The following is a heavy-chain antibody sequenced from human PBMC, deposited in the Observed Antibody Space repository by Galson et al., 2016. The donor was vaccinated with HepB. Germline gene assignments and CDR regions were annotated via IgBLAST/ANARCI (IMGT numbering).Heavy chain of an antibody. D-gene: IGHD1-26*01. J-gene: IGHJ3*02. CDR1: GFTFSSYA. Sequence: SLRLSCAASGFTFSSYAMHWVRQAPGKGLEWVALIRYDGSNKYYGGSVEGRFTISRDNSKNTLYLEMNSLRVEDTAVYYCARDWELLRGADAFDIWGQGTMVTVSS. V-gene: IGHV3-33*01. CDR2: IRYDGSNK. CDR3: ARDWELLRGADAFDI.